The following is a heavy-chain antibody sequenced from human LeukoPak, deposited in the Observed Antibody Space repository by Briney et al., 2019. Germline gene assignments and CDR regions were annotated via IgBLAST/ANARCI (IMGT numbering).Heavy chain of an antibody. J-gene: IGHJ6*02. Sequence: GGSLRLSCAASGFTFSSYWMSWVRQAPGKGLEWVANIKQDGSEKYYVDPVKGRFTISRDNAKNSLYLQMNSLRAEDTAVYYCARALAVLDYYGMDVWGQGTTVTVSS. CDR2: IKQDGSEK. CDR3: ARALAVLDYYGMDV. CDR1: GFTFSSYW. V-gene: IGHV3-7*01. D-gene: IGHD6-19*01.